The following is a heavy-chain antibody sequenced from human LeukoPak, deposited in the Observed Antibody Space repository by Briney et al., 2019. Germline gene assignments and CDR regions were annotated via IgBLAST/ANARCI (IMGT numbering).Heavy chain of an antibody. CDR2: ISSSGSTI. J-gene: IGHJ1*01. CDR1: GFTFSDYY. V-gene: IGHV3-11*04. Sequence: PGGSLRLSCAASGFTFSDYYMSWIRQAPGEGLEWVSYISSSGSTIYYADSVKGRFTISRDNAKNSLYLQMNSLRAEDTAVYYCARATMIGLSRYFQHWGQGTLVTVSS. D-gene: IGHD3-22*01. CDR3: ARATMIGLSRYFQH.